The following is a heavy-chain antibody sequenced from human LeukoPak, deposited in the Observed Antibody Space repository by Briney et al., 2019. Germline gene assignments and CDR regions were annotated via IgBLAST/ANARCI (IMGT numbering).Heavy chain of an antibody. CDR2: IIPILGIA. CDR3: ARDGPYYDFWSGYYPPYYYYYMDV. Sequence: SVKVSCKASGGTFSSYAISWVRQAPGQGLEWMGRIIPILGIANYAQKFQGRVTITTDESTSTAYMELSSLRSEDTAAYYCARDGPYYDFWSGYYPPYYYYYMDVWGKGTTVTVSS. D-gene: IGHD3-3*01. CDR1: GGTFSSYA. J-gene: IGHJ6*03. V-gene: IGHV1-69*04.